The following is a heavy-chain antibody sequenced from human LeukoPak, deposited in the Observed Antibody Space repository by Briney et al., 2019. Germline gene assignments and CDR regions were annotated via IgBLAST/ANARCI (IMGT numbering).Heavy chain of an antibody. D-gene: IGHD3-10*01. CDR1: GFTFSSYS. CDR2: ISSSSSTI. CDR3: ARTRVVIGY. V-gene: IGHV3-48*01. Sequence: GGSLRLSCAASGFTFSSYSMNWVRQAPGKGLEWVSYISSSSSTIYYADSVKGRFTISRDNAKNSLYLQMNSLRAEDTAVYYCARTRVVIGYWGQGTLVTVSS. J-gene: IGHJ4*02.